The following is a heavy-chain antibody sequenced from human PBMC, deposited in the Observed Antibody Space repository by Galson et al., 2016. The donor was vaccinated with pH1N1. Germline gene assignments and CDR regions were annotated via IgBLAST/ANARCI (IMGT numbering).Heavy chain of an antibody. CDR1: GFSLSTSEVG. J-gene: IGHJ4*02. D-gene: IGHD4-17*01. CDR3: ARNGYGDYVGYFDY. CDR2: IYWDDDK. Sequence: PALVKPTQTLTLTCTFSGFSLSTSEVGVGWIRQPPGKALEWLALIYWDDDKRYSPSLKSRLTITKDTSKNQVVLTMTNMDPVDTATYYCARNGYGDYVGYFDYWGQGTLVTVSS. V-gene: IGHV2-5*02.